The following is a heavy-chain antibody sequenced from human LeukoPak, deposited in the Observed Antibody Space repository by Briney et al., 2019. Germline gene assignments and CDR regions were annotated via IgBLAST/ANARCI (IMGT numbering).Heavy chain of an antibody. Sequence: SVKVSCKSSGGTFSSYAISWVRQAHGQGREWMGVIIPIFGTANYAQKLQGRVTITADKSTSTAYMELSSLRSEDTAVYYCARHLREIKYNWFDPWGQGTLVTVSS. D-gene: IGHD1-26*01. CDR1: GGTFSSYA. J-gene: IGHJ5*02. CDR2: IIPIFGTA. V-gene: IGHV1-69*06. CDR3: ARHLREIKYNWFDP.